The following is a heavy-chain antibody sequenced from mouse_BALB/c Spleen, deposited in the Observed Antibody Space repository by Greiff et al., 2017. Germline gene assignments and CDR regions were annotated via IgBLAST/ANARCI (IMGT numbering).Heavy chain of an antibody. CDR1: GFNIKDTY. V-gene: IGHV14-3*02. D-gene: IGHD1-1*01. CDR3: AKPLYGSSFDY. CDR2: IDPANGNT. J-gene: IGHJ2*01. Sequence: VQLKESGAELVKPGASVKLSCTASGFNIKDTYMHWVKQRPEQGLEWIGRIDPANGNTKYDPKFQGKATITADTSSNTAYLQLSSLTSEDTAVYYCAKPLYGSSFDYWGQGTTLTVSS.